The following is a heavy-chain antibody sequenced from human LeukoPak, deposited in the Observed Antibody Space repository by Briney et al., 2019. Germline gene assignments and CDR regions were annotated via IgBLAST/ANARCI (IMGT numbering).Heavy chain of an antibody. CDR3: AKSNGYGLIDI. CDR1: SGSINSYY. Sequence: SETLSLTCTVSSGSINSYYWNWIRQPPGKGLEWIGRIYSSGSTNYSPSLKSRVTISLDTSRNQFSLRLNSVTAADTAVYYCAKSNGYGLIDIWGQGTMVTVSS. D-gene: IGHD3-10*01. CDR2: IYSSGST. V-gene: IGHV4-59*12. J-gene: IGHJ3*02.